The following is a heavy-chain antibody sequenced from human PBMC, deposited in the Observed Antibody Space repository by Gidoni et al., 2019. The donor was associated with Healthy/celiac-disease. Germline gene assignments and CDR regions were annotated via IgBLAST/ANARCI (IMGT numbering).Heavy chain of an antibody. CDR2: ISGSGGST. J-gene: IGHJ1*01. Sequence: EVQLLESGGGLVQPGGSLRLSCAASGFTFSSSAMSWVRQAPGKGLEWVSAISGSGGSTYYADSVKGRFTISRDNSKNTLYLQMNSLRAEDTAVYYCAKDGPPAVFGVVLFEPSPAEYFQHWGQGTLVTVSS. V-gene: IGHV3-23*01. CDR3: AKDGPPAVFGVVLFEPSPAEYFQH. CDR1: GFTFSSSA. D-gene: IGHD3-3*01.